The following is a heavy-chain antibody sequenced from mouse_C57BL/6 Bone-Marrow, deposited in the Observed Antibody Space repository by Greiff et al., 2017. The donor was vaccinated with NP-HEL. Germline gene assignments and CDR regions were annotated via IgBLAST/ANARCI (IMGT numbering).Heavy chain of an antibody. CDR2: IYPGDGDT. D-gene: IGHD1-1*01. CDR1: GYAFSSSW. CDR3: ARTFITTVVARYWYFDV. V-gene: IGHV1-82*01. J-gene: IGHJ1*03. Sequence: VQLQQSGPELVKPGASVKISCKASGYAFSSSWMNWVKQRPGKGLEWIGRIYPGDGDTNYNGKFKGKATLTADKSSSTAYMQLSSLTSEDSAVYFCARTFITTVVARYWYFDVWGTGTTVTVSS.